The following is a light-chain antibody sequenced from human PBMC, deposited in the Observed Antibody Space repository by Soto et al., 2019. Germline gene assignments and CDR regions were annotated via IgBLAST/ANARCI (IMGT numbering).Light chain of an antibody. Sequence: QSALTQPASVSGSPGQSITISCTGTSRHVGSYNLVSWYQQHPGKVPKLIIYEANKRPSGVSDRFSGSNSGNTASLTISGLQAEDEADYYCCSYGGVNNVLFGGGTQLTVL. V-gene: IGLV2-23*01. CDR2: EAN. J-gene: IGLJ2*01. CDR3: CSYGGVNNVL. CDR1: SRHVGSYNL.